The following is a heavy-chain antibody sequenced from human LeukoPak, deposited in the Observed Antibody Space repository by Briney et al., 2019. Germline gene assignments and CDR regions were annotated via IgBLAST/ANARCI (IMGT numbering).Heavy chain of an antibody. CDR2: ISGSGGRT. V-gene: IGHV3-23*01. CDR1: GFTFSSYA. CDR3: LIISTDLEY. J-gene: IGHJ4*02. Sequence: GGSLRLSCAASGFTFSSYAMSWVRQAPGKGLEWVAGISGSGGRTFYADSVKGRFTISRDNSKSTLSLQMNGLRAEDTALYYCLIISTDLEYWGQGTLVTVSS. D-gene: IGHD3-22*01.